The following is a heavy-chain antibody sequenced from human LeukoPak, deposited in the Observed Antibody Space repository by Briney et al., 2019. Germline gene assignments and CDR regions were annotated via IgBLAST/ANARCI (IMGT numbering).Heavy chain of an antibody. CDR2: IYYSRGT. Sequence: SETLSLTCTVSGGSISGYYWSWSRQPPGKGLEWIGYIYYSRGTMYNPSVKSRVTISIDTSKSQLSLKVNSVTAADTAVYYCARHDDIPIFRNGLDVWGQGTTVTVSS. V-gene: IGHV4-59*08. CDR1: GGSISGYY. D-gene: IGHD1-1*01. J-gene: IGHJ6*02. CDR3: ARHDDIPIFRNGLDV.